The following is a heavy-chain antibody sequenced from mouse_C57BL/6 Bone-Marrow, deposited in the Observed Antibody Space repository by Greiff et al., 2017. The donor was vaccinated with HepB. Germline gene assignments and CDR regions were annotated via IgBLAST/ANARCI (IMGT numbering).Heavy chain of an antibody. CDR1: GYTFTSYW. J-gene: IGHJ4*01. Sequence: QVQLQQPGAELVKPGASVKLSCKASGYTFTSYWMQWVKQRPGQGLEWIGEIDPSDSYTNYNQKFKGKATLTVDTSSSTAYMQLSSLTSEDSAVYYCARFWGYYGYDWAMDYWGQGTSVTVSS. CDR2: IDPSDSYT. V-gene: IGHV1-50*01. D-gene: IGHD2-2*01. CDR3: ARFWGYYGYDWAMDY.